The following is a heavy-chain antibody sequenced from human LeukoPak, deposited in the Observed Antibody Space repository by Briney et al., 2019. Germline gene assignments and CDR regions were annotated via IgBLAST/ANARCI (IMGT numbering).Heavy chain of an antibody. D-gene: IGHD3-3*01. V-gene: IGHV3-33*01. CDR1: GFTLSNYG. CDR3: APRGVVIDY. J-gene: IGHJ4*02. Sequence: GRSLRLSCAASGFTLSNYGMHWVRQAPGKGLEWVAVIWYDGSDKYYADSVKGRFTISRDNSKNSLYLQMNSLRDEDTAVYYCAPRGVVIDYWGQGTLVTVSS. CDR2: IWYDGSDK.